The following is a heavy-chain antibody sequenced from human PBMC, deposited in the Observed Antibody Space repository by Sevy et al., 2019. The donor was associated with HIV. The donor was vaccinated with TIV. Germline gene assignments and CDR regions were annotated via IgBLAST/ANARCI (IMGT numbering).Heavy chain of an antibody. CDR3: VRTVSGSYRYDDY. CDR1: GFSFSSYS. D-gene: IGHD3-16*02. CDR2: ITRSDSAR. J-gene: IGHJ4*02. V-gene: IGHV3-48*01. Sequence: GGSLRLSCGASGFSFSSYSMNWVRQAPGKGLEWVSYITRSDSARDYADSVKGRFIISRDNAKNSLFLQMNGLRVEDTDVYYCVRTVSGSYRYDDYWGQGTLVTVSS.